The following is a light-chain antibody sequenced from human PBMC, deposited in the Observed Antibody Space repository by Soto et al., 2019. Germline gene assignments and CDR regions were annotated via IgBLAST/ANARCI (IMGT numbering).Light chain of an antibody. CDR1: QGIGST. J-gene: IGKJ4*01. V-gene: IGKV3-15*01. CDR2: DAS. Sequence: EIVMTQSPATLSVSPGERATLSCRASQGIGSTLAWYQQKPGQTPKLLICDASTRATGVPARFSGGGSGTEFTLTINSLQSEDFAVYYCQRYNRWPLSFGGGNKVEIK. CDR3: QRYNRWPLS.